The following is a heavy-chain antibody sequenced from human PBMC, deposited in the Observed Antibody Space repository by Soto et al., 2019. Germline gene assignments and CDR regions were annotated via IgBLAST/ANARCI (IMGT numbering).Heavy chain of an antibody. CDR1: GGSSSSSSNY. CDR2: IYYSGTT. J-gene: IGHJ6*02. V-gene: IGHV4-39*01. CDR3: WRRVANYAVDV. Sequence: SETLSLTCDVSGGSSSSSSNYWGWIRQPPGEGLEGSGSIYYSGTTYYNPSLKSRVTISVDTSKNQFSLKLSSVTAADTAMYYCWRRVANYAVDVWGQGTTVT.